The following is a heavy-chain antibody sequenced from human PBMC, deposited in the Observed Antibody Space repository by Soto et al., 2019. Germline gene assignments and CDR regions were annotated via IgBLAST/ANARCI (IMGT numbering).Heavy chain of an antibody. CDR1: GGTFSNYA. CDR2: IIPIFGTA. V-gene: IGHV1-69*13. Sequence: SVKVSCKASGGTFSNYAISWVRQAPGQGLEWMGGIIPIFGTANYAQKFQGRVTITADESTSIAYMELSSLRSEDTAVYYCARVRIGTTSYYFDYWGQGTLVTVSS. CDR3: ARVRIGTTSYYFDY. J-gene: IGHJ4*02. D-gene: IGHD1-7*01.